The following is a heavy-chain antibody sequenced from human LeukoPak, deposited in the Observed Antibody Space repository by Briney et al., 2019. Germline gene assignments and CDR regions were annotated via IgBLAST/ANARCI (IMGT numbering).Heavy chain of an antibody. J-gene: IGHJ4*02. V-gene: IGHV4-61*02. CDR1: GGSISSGSYY. Sequence: SQTLSLTCTVSGGSISSGSYYWSWIRQPAGKGLEWIGRIYTSGSTNYNPSLKSRVTISVDTSKNQFSLKVRSVTAADTAVYFCARTHCEGDCFSAIRYWGQGTPVTVSS. CDR3: ARTHCEGDCFSAIRY. CDR2: IYTSGST. D-gene: IGHD2-21*02.